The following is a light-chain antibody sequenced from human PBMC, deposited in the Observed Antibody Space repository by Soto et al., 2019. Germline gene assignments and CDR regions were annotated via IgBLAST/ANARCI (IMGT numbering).Light chain of an antibody. CDR1: QSVSSY. CDR3: QQRSNWPPT. Sequence: EIVLTQSPATLSLSPGERATLSCRASQSVSSYLAWYQHKPGQAPRLLIYDTSNRATGIPARFSGSGSGTDFTLTISSLEPEDFTFYYCQQRSNWPPTFGQGTKVDIK. V-gene: IGKV3-11*01. CDR2: DTS. J-gene: IGKJ1*01.